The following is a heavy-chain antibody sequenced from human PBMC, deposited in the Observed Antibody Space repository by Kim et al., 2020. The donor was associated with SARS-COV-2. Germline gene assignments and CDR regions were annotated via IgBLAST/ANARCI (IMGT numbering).Heavy chain of an antibody. V-gene: IGHV3-48*04. CDR1: GFTFSSYS. J-gene: IGHJ5*02. D-gene: IGHD6-13*01. CDR3: ARLYSSSWYFNFVWFDP. CDR2: ISSSSSTI. Sequence: GGSLRLSCAASGFTFSSYSMNWVRQAPGKGLEWVSYISSSSSTIYYADSVKGRFTISRDNAKNSLYLQMNSLRAEDTAVYYCARLYSSSWYFNFVWFDPWGQGTLVTVSS.